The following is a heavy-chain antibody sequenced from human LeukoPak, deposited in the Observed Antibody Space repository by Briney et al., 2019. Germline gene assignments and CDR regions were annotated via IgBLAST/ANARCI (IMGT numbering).Heavy chain of an antibody. V-gene: IGHV7-4-1*02. D-gene: IGHD2-15*01. CDR1: GYTFTSYA. CDR3: ARDLKMLAATLLNWFDP. J-gene: IGHJ5*02. Sequence: ASVKVSCKASGYTFTSYAMNWVRQAPGQGLEWMGWINTNTGNPTYAQGFTGRFVFSLDTSVSTAYLQISSLKAEDTAVYYCARDLKMLAATLLNWFDPWGQGTLVTVSS. CDR2: INTNTGNP.